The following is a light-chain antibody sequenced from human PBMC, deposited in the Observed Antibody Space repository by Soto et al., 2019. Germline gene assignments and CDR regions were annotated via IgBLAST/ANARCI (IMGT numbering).Light chain of an antibody. CDR1: QNIRTF. Sequence: EVVLTQSPATLSLSPGERATHTCRASQNIRTFLDWYQQKPGQAPRLLIYGASNRATGIPARFSGSGSGTDFTLTISSLESEDFAVYYCEQHSHWPPWTFGQGTRVEI. CDR2: GAS. V-gene: IGKV3-11*01. CDR3: EQHSHWPPWT. J-gene: IGKJ1*01.